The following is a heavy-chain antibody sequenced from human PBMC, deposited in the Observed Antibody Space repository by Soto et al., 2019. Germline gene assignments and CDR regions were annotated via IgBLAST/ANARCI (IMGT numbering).Heavy chain of an antibody. CDR3: AREMATIRVFDY. Sequence: SETLSLTCTVSGGSVSSGSYYWSWIRQPPGKGLEWIGYIYYSGSTNYNPSLKSRATISVDTSKNQFSLKLSSVTAADTAVYYCAREMATIRVFDYWGQGTLVTVSS. J-gene: IGHJ4*02. D-gene: IGHD5-12*01. CDR2: IYYSGST. V-gene: IGHV4-61*01. CDR1: GGSVSSGSYY.